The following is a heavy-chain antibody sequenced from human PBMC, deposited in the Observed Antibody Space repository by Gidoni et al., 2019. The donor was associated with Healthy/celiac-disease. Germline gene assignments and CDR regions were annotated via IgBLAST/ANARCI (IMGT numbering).Heavy chain of an antibody. J-gene: IGHJ6*02. CDR1: GFPFDDYA. CDR2: ISGNSGSI. D-gene: IGHD1-7*01. CDR3: AKDIGGTTYYYYYGMDV. Sequence: EVQLVESGGGLVQPGRSLSLSCAASGFPFDDYALHWVRPAPGKGLEWGSGISGNSGSIGYADSVKGRFTISRDNAKNSLYLQMNSLRAEDTALYYCAKDIGGTTYYYYYGMDVWGQGTTVTVSS. V-gene: IGHV3-9*01.